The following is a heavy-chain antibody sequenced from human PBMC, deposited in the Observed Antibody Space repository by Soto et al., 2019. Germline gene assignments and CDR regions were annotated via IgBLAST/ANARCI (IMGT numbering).Heavy chain of an antibody. CDR1: GDSITAYY. CDR3: ATLTSTFPS. CDR2: IYHAGNT. V-gene: IGHV4-59*08. J-gene: IGHJ4*02. Sequence: QVQLQESGPGLVNPSETLSLTCTVSGDSITAYYWSWIRQPPGKGLEWIGYIYHAGNTNYNPSLGSRAPLSVDTSRTRSSLRLRSVPAAHTTIFYCATLTSTFPSGARGPLFTVS.